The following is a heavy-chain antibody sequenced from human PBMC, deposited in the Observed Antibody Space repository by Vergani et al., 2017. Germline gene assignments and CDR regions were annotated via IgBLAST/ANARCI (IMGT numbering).Heavy chain of an antibody. J-gene: IGHJ6*02. D-gene: IGHD3-3*01. Sequence: QVQLVQSGAEVKKPGASVKVSCKASGYTFTSYGISWVRQAPGQGLEWMGWISAYNGNTNYAQKLQGRVTMTTDTSTSTAYMELRSLRSDDTAVYYCARRRAPYYDFWSGPHYGMDVWGQGTTVTVSS. V-gene: IGHV1-18*01. CDR1: GYTFTSYG. CDR3: ARRRAPYYDFWSGPHYGMDV. CDR2: ISAYNGNT.